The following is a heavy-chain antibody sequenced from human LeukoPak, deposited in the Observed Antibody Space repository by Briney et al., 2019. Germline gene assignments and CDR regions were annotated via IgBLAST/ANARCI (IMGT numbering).Heavy chain of an antibody. CDR3: ARARIVGATTRFDY. D-gene: IGHD1-26*01. J-gene: IGHJ4*02. Sequence: PSETLSLTCTVSGGSISSYYWSWIRQPAGKGLEWIGRIYTSGSTNYNPSLKSRVTMSVDTSKNQFSLKLSSVTAADTAVYYCARARIVGATTRFDYWGQGTLVTVSS. V-gene: IGHV4-4*07. CDR1: GGSISSYY. CDR2: IYTSGST.